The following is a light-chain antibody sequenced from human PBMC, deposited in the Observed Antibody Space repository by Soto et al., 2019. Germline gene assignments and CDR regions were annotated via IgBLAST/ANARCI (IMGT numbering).Light chain of an antibody. V-gene: IGLV2-8*01. Sequence: QSPLTQPPSASGSPGQSDTISYTGTSSDVGAYKYVSWYQQYPGKAPKLMIYEVTKRPSGVPDRFSGSKSGNTASLTVSGLQAEDEADYYCTSYVGNDIWVFGGGTKLTVL. CDR3: TSYVGNDIWV. J-gene: IGLJ3*02. CDR2: EVT. CDR1: SSDVGAYKY.